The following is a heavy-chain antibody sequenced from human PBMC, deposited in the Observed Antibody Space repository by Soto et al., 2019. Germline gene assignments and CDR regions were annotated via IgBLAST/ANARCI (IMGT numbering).Heavy chain of an antibody. J-gene: IGHJ4*02. CDR2: ISSDANSE. CDR3: AKDSSNTGPFDY. D-gene: IGHD2-8*02. V-gene: IGHV3-30*18. CDR1: GFTFSSLA. Sequence: PGGSLRLSCAASGFTFSSLAMHWVRQAPGKGLEWVAVISSDANSEYYADSVKGRFTISRDNSKNTLYLQMDSLLAEDTALYYCAKDSSNTGPFDYWGQGTPVTVSS.